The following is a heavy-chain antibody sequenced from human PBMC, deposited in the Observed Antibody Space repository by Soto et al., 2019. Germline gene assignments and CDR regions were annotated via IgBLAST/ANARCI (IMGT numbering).Heavy chain of an antibody. CDR1: GGSISSRTFW. CDR3: ARHPRDDYNYGGSGIFDY. D-gene: IGHD4-4*01. Sequence: QLQLQESGPGLVKPSETLSLTCSVSGGSISSRTFWWAWIRQPPGKGLEWIGDMYYSGSSYSSPSLKSRVTLAVDTSKHQFSLKLNSVTAADTAVYCCARHPRDDYNYGGSGIFDYWGQGTLVTVSS. V-gene: IGHV4-39*01. CDR2: MYYSGSS. J-gene: IGHJ4*02.